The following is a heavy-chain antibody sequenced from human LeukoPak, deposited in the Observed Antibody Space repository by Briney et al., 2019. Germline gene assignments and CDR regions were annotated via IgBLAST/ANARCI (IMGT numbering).Heavy chain of an antibody. CDR2: IWSDGINK. CDR3: ARSTYSSSSYYFDY. Sequence: PGGSLRLSCAASGFTFSNYGIHWVRQAPGKGLEWVAVIWSDGINKYYVDSVKGRFTISRDNSKNTLYLQMNSLRADDTAVYYCARSTYSSSSYYFDYWGQGSLVTASS. J-gene: IGHJ4*02. CDR1: GFTFSNYG. V-gene: IGHV3-33*01. D-gene: IGHD6-13*01.